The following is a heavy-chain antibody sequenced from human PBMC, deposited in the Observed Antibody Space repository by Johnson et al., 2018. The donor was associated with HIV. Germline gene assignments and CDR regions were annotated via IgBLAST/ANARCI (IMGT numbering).Heavy chain of an antibody. Sequence: QVQLVESGGGVVQPGRSLRLSCAASGFSFSDYNMHWVRQAPGKGLEWVAVTWFDGNNKHYSDSVKGRFTISRDNSNNILYLQMNSLGVEDTAVYYCAKVAVATAAGGVALDIWGPGTMVTVS. CDR1: GFSFSDYN. J-gene: IGHJ3*02. V-gene: IGHV3-33*06. CDR2: TWFDGNNK. CDR3: AKVAVATAAGGVALDI. D-gene: IGHD6-13*01.